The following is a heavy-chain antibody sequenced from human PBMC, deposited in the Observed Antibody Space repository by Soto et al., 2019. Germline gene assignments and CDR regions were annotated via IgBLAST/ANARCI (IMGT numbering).Heavy chain of an antibody. CDR1: GFTFSNYS. V-gene: IGHV3-33*01. CDR3: ARDERSQYFDL. Sequence: QVQLVESGGGVVQPGRSLRLSCAASGFTFSNYSMHWVRQAPGKGLEWVAVIWHNGSNKNYVDSVKGRFTTSRDNSKNTLYLQMDSLRAEDTGVYYCARDERSQYFDLWGQGTLVTVSS. J-gene: IGHJ4*02. CDR2: IWHNGSNK.